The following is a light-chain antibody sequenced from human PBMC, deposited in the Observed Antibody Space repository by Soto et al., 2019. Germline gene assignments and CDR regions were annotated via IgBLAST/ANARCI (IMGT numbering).Light chain of an antibody. CDR1: QSISSY. Sequence: DIQMTQSPSSLSASVGARVTITCRASQSISSYLNWYPQKPGKAPKLLINAASNLQSGVPSRFSGSGSGTEFTLTISSLQPDDFATYYCQQYNSYSFGQGTKVDI. J-gene: IGKJ1*01. CDR2: AAS. V-gene: IGKV1-5*01. CDR3: QQYNSYS.